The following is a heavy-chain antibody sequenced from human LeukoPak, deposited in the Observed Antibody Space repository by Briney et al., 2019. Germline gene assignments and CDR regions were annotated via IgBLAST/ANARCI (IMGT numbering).Heavy chain of an antibody. V-gene: IGHV4-61*02. CDR3: ARDLVRGSYKKKDAFDI. D-gene: IGHD1-26*01. CDR2: IYGTGST. CDR1: GDSISSGSYY. J-gene: IGHJ3*02. Sequence: SQTLSLTCTVSGDSISSGSYYWSWIRQPAGKGLEWIGRIYGTGSTNYNPSLRSRVTISVDTSKNQFSLKLSSVTAADTAVYYCARDLVRGSYKKKDAFDIWGQGTMVTVSS.